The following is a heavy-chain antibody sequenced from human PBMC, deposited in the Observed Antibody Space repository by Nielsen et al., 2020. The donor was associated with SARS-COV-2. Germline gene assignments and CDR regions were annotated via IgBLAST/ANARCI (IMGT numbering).Heavy chain of an antibody. CDR2: ISYDGSNK. CDR3: AKDTRLYYSYGMDV. J-gene: IGHJ6*02. CDR1: GFSFRAFA. Sequence: GESLKISCAASGFSFRAFAMHWVRQAPGKGLEWVAVISYDGSNKYYADSVKGRFTISRDNSKNTLYLQMNSLRAEDTAVYYCAKDTRLYYSYGMDVWGQGTTVTVSS. V-gene: IGHV3-30*18.